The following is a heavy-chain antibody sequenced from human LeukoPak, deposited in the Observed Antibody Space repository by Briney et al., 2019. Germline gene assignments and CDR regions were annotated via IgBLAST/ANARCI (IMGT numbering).Heavy chain of an antibody. D-gene: IGHD2-8*01. CDR1: GFTVSSNY. V-gene: IGHV3-53*01. CDR3: AREGLISRGTYGMDV. Sequence: GGSLRLSCAASGFTVSSNYMTWVRQVPGRGLEWVSVIYSGGATSYTDSVKGRFTISRDNSKNTLYLQMNSLRAEDSAVYYCAREGLISRGTYGMDVWGQGTTVTVSS. J-gene: IGHJ6*02. CDR2: IYSGGAT.